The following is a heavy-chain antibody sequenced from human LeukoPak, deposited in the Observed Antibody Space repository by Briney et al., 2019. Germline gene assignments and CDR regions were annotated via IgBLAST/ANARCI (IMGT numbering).Heavy chain of an antibody. D-gene: IGHD3-10*01. Sequence: ASVKVSCKASGYTFTGYYMHWVRQAPEQGLEWMGWINPNSGGTNYAQKFQGRVTMTRDTSISTAYMELSRLRSDDTAVYYCARDNALTRWGITMVRGVKHGFDYWGQGTLVTVSS. J-gene: IGHJ4*02. V-gene: IGHV1-2*02. CDR2: INPNSGGT. CDR3: ARDNALTRWGITMVRGVKHGFDY. CDR1: GYTFTGYY.